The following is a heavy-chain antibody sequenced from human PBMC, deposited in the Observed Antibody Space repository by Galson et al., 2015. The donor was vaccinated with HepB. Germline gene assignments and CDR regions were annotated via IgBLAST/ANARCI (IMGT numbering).Heavy chain of an antibody. D-gene: IGHD1-26*01. CDR3: ARDIVSGSYLWGGPEGNWFDP. CDR2: IYYSGST. Sequence: TLSLTCTVSGGSISSGGYYWSWIRQHPGKGLEWIGYIYYSGSTYYNPSLKSRVTISVDTSKNQFSLKLSSVTAADTAVYYCARDIVSGSYLWGGPEGNWFDPWGQGTLVTVSS. J-gene: IGHJ5*02. CDR1: GGSISSGGYY. V-gene: IGHV4-31*03.